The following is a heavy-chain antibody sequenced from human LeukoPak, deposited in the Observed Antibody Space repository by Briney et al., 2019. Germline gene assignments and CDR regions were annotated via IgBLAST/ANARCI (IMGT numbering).Heavy chain of an antibody. D-gene: IGHD6-25*01. CDR1: GXPFSGHY. V-gene: IGHV4-34*01. J-gene: IGHJ4*02. Sequence: PSETLSLTCAVYGXPFSGHYGSWVRQPPGKGLECIGEINDSGSTNYNPSLTIRLTISVDTSKNQFSLKLTSVTAADTAVYHCARVPISGWPSPDYWGQGTLVTVSS. CDR3: ARVPISGWPSPDY. CDR2: INDSGST.